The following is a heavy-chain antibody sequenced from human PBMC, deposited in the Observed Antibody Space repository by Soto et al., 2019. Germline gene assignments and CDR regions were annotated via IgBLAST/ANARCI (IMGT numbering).Heavy chain of an antibody. CDR3: TKGAWLDDF. CDR2: IIGHNGRT. D-gene: IGHD6-19*01. V-gene: IGHV3-23*01. J-gene: IGHJ4*02. CDR1: GFISDTFD. Sequence: PGGSLRLSCAASGFISDTFDMSWVRQAPGKWLEWVSAIIGHNGRTYYADSVTGRFTISKDNSNKTLYLQMNSLRVEDTAIYYCTKGAWLDDFCGQGXLVTVYS.